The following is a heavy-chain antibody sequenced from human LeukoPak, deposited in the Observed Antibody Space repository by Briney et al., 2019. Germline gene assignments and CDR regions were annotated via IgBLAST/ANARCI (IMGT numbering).Heavy chain of an antibody. CDR1: GFTFDDYG. V-gene: IGHV3-20*04. D-gene: IGHD2-2*02. Sequence: GGSLRLSCAASGFTFDDYGMNWVRQAPGKGLEWVSRINWNGGQTVYADCVKGRFSISRDNAKNSVYLQMNSLRADDTALYYCARRYCSTTSSYTGVYMDVWGKGTTVTVSS. CDR2: INWNGGQT. CDR3: ARRYCSTTSSYTGVYMDV. J-gene: IGHJ6*03.